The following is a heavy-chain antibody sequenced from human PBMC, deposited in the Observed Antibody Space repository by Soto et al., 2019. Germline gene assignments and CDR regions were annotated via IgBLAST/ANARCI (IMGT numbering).Heavy chain of an antibody. J-gene: IGHJ4*02. CDR3: ARVSYSSGWRLPFDF. Sequence: PGGSLRLSCAASGFTFSSYSMNWVRQAPGKGLEWVSSISSSSSYIYYADSVKGRFTISRDNAKNSLYLQMNSLRAEDTAVYYCARVSYSSGWRLPFDFWGQGTLVTVSS. D-gene: IGHD6-19*01. CDR2: ISSSSSYI. CDR1: GFTFSSYS. V-gene: IGHV3-21*01.